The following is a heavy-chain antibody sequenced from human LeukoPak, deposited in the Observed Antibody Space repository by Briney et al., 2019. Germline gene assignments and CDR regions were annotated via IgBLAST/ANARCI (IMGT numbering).Heavy chain of an antibody. J-gene: IGHJ2*01. CDR2: IYYSGST. CDR3: ARHDYYDSWCFDL. Sequence: PSETLSLTCTVSGGSISSYYWSWIRQPPGKGLEWIGYIYYSGSTNYNPSLKSRVTISVDTSKNQFSLKLSSVTAADTAVYYCARHDYYDSWCFDLWGRGTLVTVSS. V-gene: IGHV4-59*08. D-gene: IGHD3-22*01. CDR1: GGSISSYY.